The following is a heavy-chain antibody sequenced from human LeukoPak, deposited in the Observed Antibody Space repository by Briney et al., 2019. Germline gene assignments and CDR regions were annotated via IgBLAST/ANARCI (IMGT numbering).Heavy chain of an antibody. D-gene: IGHD5-18*01. J-gene: IGHJ4*02. Sequence: SVKVSCKASGGTFSSYSIGWVRQAPGQGLEWMGWIIPIFATAKYAQMFPGRVTITADESTSTAYMELSSLRSEDTAVYYCARYGYSYGQDDFDYWGQGTLVTVSS. CDR2: IIPIFATA. CDR1: GGTFSSYS. V-gene: IGHV1-69*13. CDR3: ARYGYSYGQDDFDY.